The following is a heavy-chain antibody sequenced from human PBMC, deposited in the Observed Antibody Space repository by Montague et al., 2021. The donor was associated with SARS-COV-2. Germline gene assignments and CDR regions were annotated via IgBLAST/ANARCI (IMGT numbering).Heavy chain of an antibody. CDR3: ARVHIVVVTAMRYFDL. J-gene: IGHJ2*01. CDR1: GGSISSGGYY. CDR2: IDYSGST. Sequence: TLSLTCTVSGGSISSGGYYWSWIHQHPGKGLEWIGYIDYSGSTYYNPSLKSRVTKSVDTTKNQFSLKLSSVTAADTAVYYCARVHIVVVTAMRYFDLWGRGTLVTVSS. V-gene: IGHV4-31*03. D-gene: IGHD2-21*02.